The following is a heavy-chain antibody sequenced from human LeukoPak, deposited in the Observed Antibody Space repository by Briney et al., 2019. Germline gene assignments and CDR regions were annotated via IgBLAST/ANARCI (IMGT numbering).Heavy chain of an antibody. CDR1: GGSISSYY. CDR3: ARATYYYDSSGYYIYYFDY. D-gene: IGHD3-22*01. CDR2: IYYSGST. Sequence: PSETLSLTCTVSGGSISSYYWSWIRQPPGKGLEWIRYIYYSGSTNYNPSLKSRVTISVDTSKNQFSLKLSSVTAADTAVYYCARATYYYDSSGYYIYYFDYWGQGTLVTVSS. V-gene: IGHV4-59*01. J-gene: IGHJ4*02.